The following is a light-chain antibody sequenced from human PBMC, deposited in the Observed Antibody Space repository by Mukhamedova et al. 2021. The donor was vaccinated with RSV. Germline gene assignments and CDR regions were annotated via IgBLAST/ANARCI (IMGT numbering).Light chain of an antibody. Sequence: ATLSCRASQSVSSSYLAWYQQKPGQAPRLLIYGASSRATDIPDRFSGSGSGTDFTLTISRLEPEDFAVYYCQQYGSSPPTFGQGT. J-gene: IGKJ5*01. V-gene: IGKV3-20*01. CDR3: QQYGSSPPT. CDR2: GAS. CDR1: QSVSSSY.